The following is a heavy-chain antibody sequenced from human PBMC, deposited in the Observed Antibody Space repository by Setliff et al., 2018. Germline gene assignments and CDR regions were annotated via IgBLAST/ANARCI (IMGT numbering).Heavy chain of an antibody. CDR1: YYSISSGYY. J-gene: IGHJ3*02. Sequence: SESLSLTCAVSYYSISSGYYWGWIRQPPGKGLEWIGSMYHSGSTYYSPSLESRVTISVDMSKNHLSLKLSSVTAADTAVYYCARHIWGAKMQLPHDVFDIWGQGTMVTVSS. CDR2: MYHSGST. CDR3: ARHIWGAKMQLPHDVFDI. V-gene: IGHV4-38-2*01. D-gene: IGHD2-2*01.